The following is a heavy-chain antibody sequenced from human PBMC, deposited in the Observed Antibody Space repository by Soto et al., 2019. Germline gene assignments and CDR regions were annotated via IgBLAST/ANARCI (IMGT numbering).Heavy chain of an antibody. CDR1: GFQFSSYS. CDR2: ISSSSSTV. J-gene: IGHJ2*01. V-gene: IGHV3-48*01. Sequence: GGSLRLSCAASGFQFSSYSMNWVRQAPGKGLEWVSYISSSSSTVYYADSVRGRFTMSRDNAKKSLYLQMNSLRAEDTAVYYCARVDSYWYFDLWGRGTLVTVSS. CDR3: ARVDSYWYFDL. D-gene: IGHD2-2*03.